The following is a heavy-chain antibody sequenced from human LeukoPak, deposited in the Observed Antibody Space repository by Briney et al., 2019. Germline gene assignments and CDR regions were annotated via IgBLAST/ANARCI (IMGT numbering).Heavy chain of an antibody. D-gene: IGHD4/OR15-4a*01. CDR1: GYTFTTYG. CDR2: ISSYNGNT. V-gene: IGHV1-18*01. Sequence: GASVKVSRKASGYTFTTYGISWVRQAPGQGLEWMGWISSYNGNTNYAQKLQGRVTMTTDTSTSTAYMELRSLISDDTAVYYCATDGARGQGLNFDYWGQGTLVTVSS. J-gene: IGHJ4*02. CDR3: ATDGARGQGLNFDY.